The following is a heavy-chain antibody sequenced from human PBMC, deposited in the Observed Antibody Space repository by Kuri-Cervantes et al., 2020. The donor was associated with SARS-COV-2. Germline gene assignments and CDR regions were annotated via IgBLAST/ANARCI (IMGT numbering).Heavy chain of an antibody. V-gene: IGHV3-21*01. J-gene: IGHJ4*02. Sequence: LSLTCAASGFTFSSSAMSWVRQAPGKGLEWVSSISSSSYIYYADSVKGRFTISRDNAKNSLYLQMNSLRAEDTAVYYCARPAETGTRFDYWGQGTLVTVSS. D-gene: IGHD1-1*01. CDR2: ISSSSYI. CDR3: ARPAETGTRFDY. CDR1: GFTFSSSA.